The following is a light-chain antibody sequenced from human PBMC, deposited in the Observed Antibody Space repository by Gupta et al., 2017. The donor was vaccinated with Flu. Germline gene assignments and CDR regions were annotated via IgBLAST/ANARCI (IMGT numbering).Light chain of an antibody. Sequence: ELVLTQSPATLPLSPGERATLSCRASQSISNYLAWYQQKPGQPPRLLIYDASSRATDIPARFSGSGSGTDFTLTISSLEPEDFAVYYCQQRSNWPPLTFGGGTKVEIK. V-gene: IGKV3-11*01. CDR3: QQRSNWPPLT. CDR2: DAS. J-gene: IGKJ4*01. CDR1: QSISNY.